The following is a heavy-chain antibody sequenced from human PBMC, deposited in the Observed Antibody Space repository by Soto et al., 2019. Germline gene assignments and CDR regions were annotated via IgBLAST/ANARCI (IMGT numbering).Heavy chain of an antibody. D-gene: IGHD5-12*01. Sequence: PGGSLRLSCAASGFIFSDYEISWVRQAPGKGLEWVSYISGSGLTIYYADSVEGRFTISRDNAKNSLYLQMNSLGVEDTAVYYCARGPYRNTYNWFDSWGQGTLVTVSS. J-gene: IGHJ5*02. V-gene: IGHV3-48*03. CDR3: ARGPYRNTYNWFDS. CDR1: GFIFSDYE. CDR2: ISGSGLTI.